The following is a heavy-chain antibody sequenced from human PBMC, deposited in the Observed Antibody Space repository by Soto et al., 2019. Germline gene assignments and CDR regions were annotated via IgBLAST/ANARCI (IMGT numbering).Heavy chain of an antibody. V-gene: IGHV3-30-3*01. CDR2: ISYDGSNK. CDR1: GFTFSSYA. D-gene: IGHD6-13*01. CDR3: ARPRGTRQQLVFSDY. J-gene: IGHJ4*02. Sequence: HPGGSLRLSCAASGFTFSSYAMHWVRQAPGKGLEWVAVISYDGSNKYYADSVKGRFTISRDNSKNTLYLQMNSLRAEDTAVYYCARPRGTRQQLVFSDYWGQGTLVTVSS.